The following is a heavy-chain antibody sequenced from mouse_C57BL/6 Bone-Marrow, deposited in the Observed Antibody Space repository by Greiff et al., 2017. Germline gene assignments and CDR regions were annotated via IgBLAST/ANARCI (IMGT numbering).Heavy chain of an antibody. V-gene: IGHV1-55*01. CDR1: GYTFTSYW. J-gene: IGHJ4*01. CDR3: ARITTVVAIYYYAMDY. D-gene: IGHD1-1*01. CDR2: IYPGSGST. Sequence: QVQLQQPGAELVKPGASVKMSCKASGYTFTSYWITWVKQRPGQGLEWIGDIYPGSGSTNYNEKFKSNATLTVDTSSSTAYMQLSSLTSEDSAVYYCARITTVVAIYYYAMDYWGQGTSVTVSS.